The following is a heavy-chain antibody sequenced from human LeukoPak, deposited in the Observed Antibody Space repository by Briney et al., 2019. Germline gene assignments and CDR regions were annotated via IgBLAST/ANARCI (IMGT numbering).Heavy chain of an antibody. CDR3: ARDQSDSSGWFGDAFDI. Sequence: SETLSLTCTVSGGSISSYYWSWIRQPPGKGLEWIGYIYYSGSTNYNPSPKSRVTISVDTSKNQFSLKLSSVTAADTAVYYCARDQSDSSGWFGDAFDIWGQGTMVTVSS. J-gene: IGHJ3*02. V-gene: IGHV4-59*01. CDR1: GGSISSYY. CDR2: IYYSGST. D-gene: IGHD6-19*01.